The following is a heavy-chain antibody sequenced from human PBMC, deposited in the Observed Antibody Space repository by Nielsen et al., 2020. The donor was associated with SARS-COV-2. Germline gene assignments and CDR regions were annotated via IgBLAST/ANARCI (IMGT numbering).Heavy chain of an antibody. Sequence: ASVKVSCKASGYTFTSYYMHWVRQAPGQGLEWMGIINPSGGSTSYAQKFQGRVTMTRDTSTSTVYMELSSLRSEDTAVYYCARDHGLLTGLNWFDPWGQGTLVTVSS. CDR1: GYTFTSYY. CDR3: ARDHGLLTGLNWFDP. J-gene: IGHJ5*02. CDR2: INPSGGST. D-gene: IGHD3-9*01. V-gene: IGHV1-46*01.